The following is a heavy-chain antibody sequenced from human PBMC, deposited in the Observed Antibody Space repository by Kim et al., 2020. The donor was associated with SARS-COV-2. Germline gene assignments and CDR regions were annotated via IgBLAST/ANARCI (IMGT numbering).Heavy chain of an antibody. D-gene: IGHD2-2*01. J-gene: IGHJ4*02. V-gene: IGHV1-69*13. CDR1: GGTFSSYA. Sequence: SVKVSCKASGGTFSSYAISWVRQAPGQGLEWMGGIIPIFGTANYAQKFQGRVTITADESTSTAYMELSSLRSEDTAVYYCARKIITDCSSTSCYAGSDYWGQGTLVTVPS. CDR2: IIPIFGTA. CDR3: ARKIITDCSSTSCYAGSDY.